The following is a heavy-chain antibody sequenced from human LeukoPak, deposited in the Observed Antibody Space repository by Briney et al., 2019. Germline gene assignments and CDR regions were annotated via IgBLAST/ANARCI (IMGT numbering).Heavy chain of an antibody. CDR3: AGMVKWELPYYGMDV. CDR1: GFTFSDYY. Sequence: GGSLRLSCAVSGFTFSDYYISWIRQAPGKGLEWVSYISTSSSTIYYADSVKGRFTISRDNAKNSLYLQMNSLRAEDTAVYYCAGMVKWELPYYGMDVWGQGTTVTVSS. D-gene: IGHD1-26*01. CDR2: ISTSSSTI. J-gene: IGHJ6*02. V-gene: IGHV3-11*04.